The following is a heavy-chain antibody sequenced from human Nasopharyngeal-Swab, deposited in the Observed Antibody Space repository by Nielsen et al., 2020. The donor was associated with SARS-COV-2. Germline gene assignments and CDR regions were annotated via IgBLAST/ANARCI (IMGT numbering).Heavy chain of an antibody. CDR2: IYYSGST. V-gene: IGHV4-39*01. Sequence: WIRQPPGKGLGWIGSIYYSGSTYYNPSLKSRVTISVDTSKNQSSLKLSSVTAADTAVYYCARQGGWYFDYWGQGTLVTVSS. CDR3: ARQGGWYFDY. J-gene: IGHJ4*02. D-gene: IGHD6-19*01.